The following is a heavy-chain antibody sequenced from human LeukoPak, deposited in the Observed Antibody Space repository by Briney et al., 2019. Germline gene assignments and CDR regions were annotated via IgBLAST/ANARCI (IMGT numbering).Heavy chain of an antibody. V-gene: IGHV1-69*04. D-gene: IGHD3-3*01. J-gene: IGHJ4*02. CDR1: GGTFSSYA. Sequence: GASVKVSCKASGGTFSSYAISWVRQAPGQGLEWMGRIIPILGIANYAQKFQGRVTITADKSTSTAYMELSSLRSEDTAVYYCASLYFHFWSGDAVFDYWGQGTVVTVSS. CDR3: ASLYFHFWSGDAVFDY. CDR2: IIPILGIA.